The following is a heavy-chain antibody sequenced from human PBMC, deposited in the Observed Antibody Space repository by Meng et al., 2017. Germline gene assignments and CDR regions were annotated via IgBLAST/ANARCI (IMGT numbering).Heavy chain of an antibody. CDR3: ARGRWRGNRFDP. J-gene: IGHJ5*02. D-gene: IGHD3-10*01. Sequence: QAQLQQGGAGLLKPSEALSPTCAVYGGSFSGYYWSWIRQPPGKGLEWIGEINHSGSTNYNPSLKSRVTISVDTSKNQFSLKLSSVTAADTAVYYCARGRWRGNRFDPWGQGTLVTVSS. CDR2: INHSGST. V-gene: IGHV4-34*01. CDR1: GGSFSGYY.